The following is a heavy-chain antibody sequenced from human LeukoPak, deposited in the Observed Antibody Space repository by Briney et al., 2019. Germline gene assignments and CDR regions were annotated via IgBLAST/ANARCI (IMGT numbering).Heavy chain of an antibody. CDR3: AGDLPIAAAGYYYYGMDV. CDR2: ISAYNGNT. CDR1: GYTFTSYG. D-gene: IGHD6-13*01. J-gene: IGHJ6*02. V-gene: IGHV1-18*01. Sequence: GASVKVSCKASGYTFTSYGISWVRQAPGQGLEWMGWISAYNGNTNYAQKLQGRVTMTTDTSTSTAYMELRSLRSDDTAVYYCAGDLPIAAAGYYYYGMDVWGQGTTVTVSS.